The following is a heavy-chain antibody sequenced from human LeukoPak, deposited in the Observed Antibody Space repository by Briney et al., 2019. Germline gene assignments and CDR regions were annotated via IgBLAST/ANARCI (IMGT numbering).Heavy chain of an antibody. V-gene: IGHV3-23*01. Sequence: PGGSLRLSCAASGFTFSTYAMTWVRQAPGKGLEWVSTISHNSGSTYYMDPAKGRFIISRDNSKDILYVQMNSLTVEDTAIYYCARAPHYNILTGDRLFDYWGQGTLVTVSS. CDR2: ISHNSGST. D-gene: IGHD3-9*01. CDR1: GFTFSTYA. CDR3: ARAPHYNILTGDRLFDY. J-gene: IGHJ4*02.